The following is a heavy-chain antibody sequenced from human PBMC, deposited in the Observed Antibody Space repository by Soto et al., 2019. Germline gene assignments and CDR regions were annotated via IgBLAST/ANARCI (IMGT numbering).Heavy chain of an antibody. CDR3: ARAWTATAGWANWFDR. CDR2: IHYSGST. D-gene: IGHD6-13*01. V-gene: IGHV4-31*03. Sequence: QVQLQESGPGLVEPSQTLSLTCTVSGGSISGEGYYWSWIRQYSGRGLEWIGYIHYSGSTSSNPSLMSRVTLSGDTSTTQFFLKLTSVTAADTAVYYCARAWTATAGWANWFDRWGQGTLVTVSS. J-gene: IGHJ5*02. CDR1: GGSISGEGYY.